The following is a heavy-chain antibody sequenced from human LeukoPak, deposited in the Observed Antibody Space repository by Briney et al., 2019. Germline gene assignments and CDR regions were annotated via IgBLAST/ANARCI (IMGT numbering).Heavy chain of an antibody. CDR1: GFTFSSYG. CDR3: ARFKDYGDPRGFDY. J-gene: IGHJ4*02. V-gene: IGHV3-33*01. CDR2: IWYDGSNK. Sequence: GGSLRLSCAASGFTFSSYGMHWVRQAPGKGLEWVAVIWYDGSNKYYADSVKGRFTISRDNSKNTLYLQMNSLRAEDTAVYYCARFKDYGDPRGFDYWGQGTLVTVSS. D-gene: IGHD4-17*01.